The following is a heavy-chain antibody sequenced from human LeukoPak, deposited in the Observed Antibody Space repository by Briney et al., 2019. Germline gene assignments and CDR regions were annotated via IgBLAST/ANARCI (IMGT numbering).Heavy chain of an antibody. V-gene: IGHV3-30*04. CDR1: GFTFSSYA. CDR3: ASGGYSYGYHYYMDV. Sequence: GGSLRPSCAASGFTFSSYAMHWVRQAPGKGLEWVAVISYDGSNKYYADSVKGRFTISRDNSKNTLYLQMNSLRAEDTAVYYCASGGYSYGYHYYMDVWGKGTTVTVSS. D-gene: IGHD5-18*01. J-gene: IGHJ6*03. CDR2: ISYDGSNK.